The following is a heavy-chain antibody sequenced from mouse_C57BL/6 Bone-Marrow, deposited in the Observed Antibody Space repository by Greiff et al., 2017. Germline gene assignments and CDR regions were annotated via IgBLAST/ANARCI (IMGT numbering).Heavy chain of an antibody. V-gene: IGHV5-9-1*02. CDR3: TRVGTNFDY. CDR2: ISSGGDYI. CDR1: GFTFSSYA. D-gene: IGHD4-1*01. J-gene: IGHJ2*01. Sequence: EVQRVESGEGLVKPGGSLKLSCAASGFTFSSYAMSWVRQTPEKRLEWVAYISSGGDYIYYADTVKGRFTLSRDNARNTLYLQMSSLKSEDTAMYYCTRVGTNFDYWGQGTTLTVSS.